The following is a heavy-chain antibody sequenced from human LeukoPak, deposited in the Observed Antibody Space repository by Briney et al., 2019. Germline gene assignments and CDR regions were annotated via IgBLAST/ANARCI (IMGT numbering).Heavy chain of an antibody. CDR2: INHSGST. CDR1: GGSFSGYY. Sequence: SETLSLTCAVYGGSFSGYYWSWFRQPPGKGLEWIGEINHSGSTNYNPSLKSRVTISVDTSKNQFSLKLSSVTAADTAVYYCASIPRGITMVRGVIGKTDDYWGQGTLVTVSS. V-gene: IGHV4-34*01. D-gene: IGHD3-10*01. CDR3: ASIPRGITMVRGVIGKTDDY. J-gene: IGHJ4*02.